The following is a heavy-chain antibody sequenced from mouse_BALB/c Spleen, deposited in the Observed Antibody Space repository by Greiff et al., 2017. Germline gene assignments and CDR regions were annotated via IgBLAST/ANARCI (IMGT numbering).Heavy chain of an antibody. CDR2: IDPANGNT. D-gene: IGHD2-3*01. CDR3: ARNGYYDYFDY. CDR1: GFNIKDTY. Sequence: VQLQQSGAELVKPGASVKLSCTASGFNIKDTYMHWVKQRPEQGLEWIGRIDPANGNTKYDPKFQGKATITADTSSNTAYLQLSSLTSEDTAVDYCARNGYYDYFDYWGQGTTLTVSS. J-gene: IGHJ2*01. V-gene: IGHV14-3*02.